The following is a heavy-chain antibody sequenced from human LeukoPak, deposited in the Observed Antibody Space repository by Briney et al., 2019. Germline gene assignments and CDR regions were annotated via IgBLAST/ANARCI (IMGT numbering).Heavy chain of an antibody. CDR1: GFTFSSYA. Sequence: GGSLRLSCAASGFTFSSYAMSWVRQAPGKGLEWVSAISGSGGSAYYADSVKGRFTISRDNSKNTLYLQMNSLRAEDTAVYYCAREHDSSGYYDYWGQGTLVTVSS. V-gene: IGHV3-23*01. J-gene: IGHJ4*02. CDR3: AREHDSSGYYDY. D-gene: IGHD3-22*01. CDR2: ISGSGGSA.